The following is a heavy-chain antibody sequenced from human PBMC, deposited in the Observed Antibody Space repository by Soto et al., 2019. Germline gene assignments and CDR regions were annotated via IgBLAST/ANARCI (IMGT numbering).Heavy chain of an antibody. J-gene: IGHJ4*02. V-gene: IGHV3-66*01. Sequence: EVQLVESGGGLVHPGGSLRLSCAASGFTVSSNYMSWVRQAPGKGLEWVSVIYSGGSTYYADSVKGRFTISRDNSKNTLYLQMNSLRAEDTAVYYCARGFGYYYDSSGFGGDYWGQGTLVTVSS. CDR2: IYSGGST. D-gene: IGHD3-22*01. CDR1: GFTVSSNY. CDR3: ARGFGYYYDSSGFGGDY.